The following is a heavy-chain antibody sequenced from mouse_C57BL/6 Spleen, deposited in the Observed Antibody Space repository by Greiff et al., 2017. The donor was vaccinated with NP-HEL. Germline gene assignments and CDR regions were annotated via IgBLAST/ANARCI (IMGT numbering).Heavy chain of an antibody. V-gene: IGHV1-64*01. D-gene: IGHD2-12*01. CDR1: GYNFTDDS. CDR3: TTYESFDY. J-gene: IGHJ2*01. CDR2: IHPESGST. Sequence: VQLQQSGAELVKPGASVKLSCKASGYNFTDDSMHWVKQRPGQGLEWIGWIHPESGSTNYNAKFKGKATITADKSSNTAYLQLSSLTSEDSAVYYCTTYESFDYGGQGTTLTVSS.